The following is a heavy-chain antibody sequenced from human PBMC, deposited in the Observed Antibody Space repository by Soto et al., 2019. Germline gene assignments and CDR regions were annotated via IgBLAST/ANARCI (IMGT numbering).Heavy chain of an antibody. V-gene: IGHV4-4*02. D-gene: IGHD5-18*01. Sequence: XETLSLTCAVSGGSISSSNWWSCVRQPPGKGLEWIGEIYHGGSTNYNPSLKSRVTISVDKSKNQFSLKLSSVTAADTAVYYCARADVDTAMVTFDYWGQGTLVTVSS. CDR3: ARADVDTAMVTFDY. CDR2: IYHGGST. J-gene: IGHJ4*02. CDR1: GGSISSSNW.